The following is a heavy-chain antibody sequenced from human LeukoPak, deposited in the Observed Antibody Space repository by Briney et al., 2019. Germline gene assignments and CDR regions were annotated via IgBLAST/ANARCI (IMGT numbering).Heavy chain of an antibody. V-gene: IGHV3-7*01. CDR3: ETAISPGY. CDR2: IKEDGSEK. CDR1: GFTFSSYW. J-gene: IGHJ4*02. D-gene: IGHD2-2*02. Sequence: GGSLRLSCAASGFTFSSYWMIWVRQAPGKGLEWVANIKEDGSEKNYVDSVKGRFTISRDNAKNSLYLQMNSLRAEDTAVYYCETAISPGYWGQGTLVTVSS.